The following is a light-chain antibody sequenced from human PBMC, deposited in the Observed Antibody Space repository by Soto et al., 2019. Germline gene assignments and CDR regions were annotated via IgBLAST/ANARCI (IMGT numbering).Light chain of an antibody. J-gene: IGKJ1*01. CDR3: QQYGSSPRT. V-gene: IGKV3-20*01. CDR1: RTVSNR. CDR2: DAS. Sequence: EILMTQSPDTLSVSPVERVTLSCMASRTVSNRLAWYQQKPGQVPRLLIYDASNRATGIPDRFSGSGSGTDFTLSISRLEPEDFVVYYCQQYGSSPRTFGQGTKVDIK.